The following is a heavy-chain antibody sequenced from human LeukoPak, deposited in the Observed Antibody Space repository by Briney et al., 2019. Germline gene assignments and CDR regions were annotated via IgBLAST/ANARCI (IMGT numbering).Heavy chain of an antibody. CDR3: ARHRKPGIAAFNAFDI. CDR2: IYPGDSDT. CDR1: GYSFTSYW. V-gene: IGHV5-51*01. D-gene: IGHD6-13*01. J-gene: IGHJ3*02. Sequence: GESLKISCKGSGYSFTSYWIGWVRQMPGKGLEWMGIIYPGDSDTRYSPSFQGQVTISADKSISTAYLQWSSLKASDTAMYYCARHRKPGIAAFNAFDIWGQGTMVTVSS.